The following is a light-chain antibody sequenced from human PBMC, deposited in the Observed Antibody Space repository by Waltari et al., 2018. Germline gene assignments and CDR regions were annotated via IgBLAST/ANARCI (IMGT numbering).Light chain of an antibody. CDR1: SGRIASNY. CDR3: QSYYSNNWV. Sequence: NFVLTQPHSVSESPGKTVTFSCTRSSGRIASNYVQLYQQRPGSSPTTMIYEDNLKPSGVPDRFSGSIDSSSNSASLTISGLKTEDETDYYWQSYYSNNWVFGGGTKLTVL. V-gene: IGLV6-57*01. J-gene: IGLJ3*02. CDR2: EDN.